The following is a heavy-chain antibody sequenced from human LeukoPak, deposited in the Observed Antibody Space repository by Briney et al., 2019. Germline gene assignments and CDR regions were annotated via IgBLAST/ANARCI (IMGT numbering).Heavy chain of an antibody. D-gene: IGHD2-2*01. CDR1: GFTVSSNY. Sequence: GGSLRLSCAASGFTVSSNYMSWVRQAPGKGLEWVSVIYSGGSTYYADSVKGRFTISRDNSKNTLYLQMNSLRAEDTAVYYCARDVCSSTSCYGSAGYYFDYWGQGTLVTVSS. J-gene: IGHJ4*02. CDR2: IYSGGST. V-gene: IGHV3-53*05. CDR3: ARDVCSSTSCYGSAGYYFDY.